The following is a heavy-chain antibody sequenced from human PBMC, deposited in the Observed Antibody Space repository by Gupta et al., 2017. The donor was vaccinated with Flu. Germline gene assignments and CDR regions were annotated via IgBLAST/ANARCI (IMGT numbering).Heavy chain of an antibody. CDR1: GFTFSDFW. D-gene: IGHD6-13*01. CDR3: ARPGFAAAATFGWFNP. CDR2: IKKDGSEK. J-gene: IGHJ5*02. Sequence: EVQLVESGGDLVQPGGSLRLSCAASGFTFSDFWMGWVRQAPGKGLEWVANIKKDGSEKYYVDSVKGRFIISRENAKNSLYLQMNSLRVEDTAVYYCARPGFAAAATFGWFNPWGQGTLVTVSS. V-gene: IGHV3-7*01.